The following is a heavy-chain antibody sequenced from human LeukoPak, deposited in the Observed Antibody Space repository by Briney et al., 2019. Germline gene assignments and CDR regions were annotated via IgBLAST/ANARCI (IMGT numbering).Heavy chain of an antibody. V-gene: IGHV3-30*19. Sequence: GGSLRLSCAASGFTFSSYGMHWVRRAPGEGLEGVAVISYEGSNEYCADSVKGRFTISRDNSKHTLYLQMNSLSGEDTAVYYCARATGYSSSWKGYNWFDPWGQGTLVTVSS. D-gene: IGHD6-13*01. CDR2: ISYEGSNE. CDR1: GFTFSSYG. CDR3: ARATGYSSSWKGYNWFDP. J-gene: IGHJ5*02.